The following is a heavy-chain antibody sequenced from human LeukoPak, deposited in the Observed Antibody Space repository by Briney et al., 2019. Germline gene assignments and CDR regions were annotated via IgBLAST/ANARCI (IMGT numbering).Heavy chain of an antibody. D-gene: IGHD5-12*01. CDR1: RFTFTSYA. V-gene: IGHV3-23*01. Sequence: GGSLRLSCAASRFTFTSYAMSWVRQAPGKGLEWVSGISGSGGSAYYADSVKGRFTISRDNSRSTVYLQMINLRDEDTAIYYCAKFTGTSAHLEKWLRFGDNWFDPWGQGTLVTVSS. CDR2: ISGSGGSA. J-gene: IGHJ5*02. CDR3: AKFTGTSAHLEKWLRFGDNWFDP.